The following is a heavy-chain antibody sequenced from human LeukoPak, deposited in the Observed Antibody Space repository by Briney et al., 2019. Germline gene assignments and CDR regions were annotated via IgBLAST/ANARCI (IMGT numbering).Heavy chain of an antibody. CDR2: IYTSGST. D-gene: IGHD5-24*01. CDR3: AREEMATMEFDY. V-gene: IGHV4-61*02. J-gene: IGHJ4*02. Sequence: SETLSLTCTVPGGSISSGSYYWSWIRQPPGKGLEWIGRIYTSGSTNYNPSLKSRVTISVDTSKNQFSLKLSSVTAADTAVYYCAREEMATMEFDYWGQGTLVTVSS. CDR1: GGSISSGSYY.